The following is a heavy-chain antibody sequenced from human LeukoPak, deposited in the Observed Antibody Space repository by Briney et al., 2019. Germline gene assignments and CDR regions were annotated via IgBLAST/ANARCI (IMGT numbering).Heavy chain of an antibody. CDR3: ASETDTTMRD. V-gene: IGHV3-53*01. Sequence: PGGSLRLSCAASGFTVSDNYMSWVRQAPGKGLEWVSVVYSGDNTYYADSVKGRFTISRDNSKNTLYLQMNSLRVEDSAVYYCASETDTTMRDWGQGTLVTVSS. CDR2: VYSGDNT. CDR1: GFTVSDNY. D-gene: IGHD5-18*01. J-gene: IGHJ4*02.